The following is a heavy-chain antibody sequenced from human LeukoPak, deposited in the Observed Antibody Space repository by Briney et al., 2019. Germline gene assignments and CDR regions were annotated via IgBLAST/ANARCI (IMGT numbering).Heavy chain of an antibody. CDR3: AKLRFGELLPYYFDY. Sequence: PGRSLRLSCAASGFAFDDYAMHWVRQAPGKGLEWVSGISWNSGSIGYADSVKGRFTISRDNAKNSLYPQMNSLRAEDTALYYCAKLRFGELLPYYFDYWGQGTLVTVSS. J-gene: IGHJ4*02. D-gene: IGHD3-10*01. V-gene: IGHV3-9*01. CDR1: GFAFDDYA. CDR2: ISWNSGSI.